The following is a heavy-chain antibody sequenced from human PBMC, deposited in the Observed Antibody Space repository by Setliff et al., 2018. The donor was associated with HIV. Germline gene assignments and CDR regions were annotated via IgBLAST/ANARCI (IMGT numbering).Heavy chain of an antibody. CDR2: ISAVGGST. CDR3: ARALLRTNTVYGILGNWFDS. V-gene: IGHV3-23*01. CDR1: GITFGGYV. D-gene: IGHD2-8*01. Sequence: PGGSLRLSCADSGITFGGYVMSWVRQAPGKGLEWVSGISAVGGSTYYADSVKGRFAISRDNFKNTLFLQMDSLRAEDTAVYYCARALLRTNTVYGILGNWFDSWGRGTLVTVSS. J-gene: IGHJ5*01.